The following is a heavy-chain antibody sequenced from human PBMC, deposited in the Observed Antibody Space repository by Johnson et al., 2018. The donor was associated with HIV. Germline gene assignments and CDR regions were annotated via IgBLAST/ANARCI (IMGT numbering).Heavy chain of an antibody. J-gene: IGHJ3*02. CDR3: AKDSGSYYLTWAFDI. CDR2: IRNDGSDK. D-gene: IGHD1-26*01. V-gene: IGHV3-30*02. CDR1: GFTLSTYG. Sequence: QVQLVESGGGVVQPGRSLGLSCAASGFTLSTYGMHWVRQAPGKGLEWVAFIRNDGSDKYYADSVKGLFTISRDNYKNTLFLQMNSLRAEDTAVYYCAKDSGSYYLTWAFDIWGQGTIVTVSS.